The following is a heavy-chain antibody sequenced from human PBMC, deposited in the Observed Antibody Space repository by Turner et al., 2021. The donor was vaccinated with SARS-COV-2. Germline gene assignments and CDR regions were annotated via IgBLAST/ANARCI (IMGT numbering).Heavy chain of an antibody. V-gene: IGHV4-39*01. CDR3: ARRSSRLGNWYFDL. CDR2: MYYSGST. D-gene: IGHD2-15*01. Sequence: QLQLQESGPGLVKPSETLSLTCTVSGGSISSSSYYWGWIRQPPGKGLEWIGSMYYSGSTYYNPSLKSRVTISVDTSKNQFSLELSSVTAADTAVYYCARRSSRLGNWYFDLWGRGTLVTVSS. CDR1: GGSISSSSYY. J-gene: IGHJ2*01.